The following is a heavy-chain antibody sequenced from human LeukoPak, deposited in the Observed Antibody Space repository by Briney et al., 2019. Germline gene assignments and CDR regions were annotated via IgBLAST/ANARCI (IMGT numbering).Heavy chain of an antibody. CDR3: ARHAQWLVDY. D-gene: IGHD6-19*01. Sequence: SETLSLTCTVSGGSISGSGYYWGWIRQPPGKGLEWIGSIYYSGSTYYNPSLKSRVTISVDTSKNQFSLKPSSVTAADTAVYYCARHAQWLVDYWGQGTLVTVSS. CDR2: IYYSGST. CDR1: GGSISGSGYY. V-gene: IGHV4-39*01. J-gene: IGHJ4*02.